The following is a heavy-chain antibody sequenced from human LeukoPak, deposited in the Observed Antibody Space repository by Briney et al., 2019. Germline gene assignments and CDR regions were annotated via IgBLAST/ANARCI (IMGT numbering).Heavy chain of an antibody. D-gene: IGHD2-21*01. CDR2: ISGSGDST. V-gene: IGHV3-23*01. J-gene: IGHJ4*02. CDR1: GFTFSSYA. CDR3: VRDVWGDRDSYFDY. Sequence: GGSLRLSCAASGFTFSSYAMSWVRQAPGKGLEWVSAISGSGDSTYYADSVKGRFTISRDNSKNTLYLRMNSLRAEDTAVYYCVRDVWGDRDSYFDYWGQGTLVTVSS.